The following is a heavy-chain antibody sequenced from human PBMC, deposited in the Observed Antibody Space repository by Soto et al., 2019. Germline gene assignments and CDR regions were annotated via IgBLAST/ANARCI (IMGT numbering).Heavy chain of an antibody. V-gene: IGHV3-30*18. J-gene: IGHJ3*02. CDR3: AKLGGGSSDDAFDI. CDR2: ISYDGSNK. D-gene: IGHD2-15*01. CDR1: GFTFSSYG. Sequence: QVQLVESGGGVVQPGRSLRLSCAASGFTFSSYGMHWVRQAPGKGLEWVAVISYDGSNKYYADSVKGRFTISRDNSKNTLYLQKNSMRAEDTAVYYCAKLGGGSSDDAFDIWGQGTMVTVSS.